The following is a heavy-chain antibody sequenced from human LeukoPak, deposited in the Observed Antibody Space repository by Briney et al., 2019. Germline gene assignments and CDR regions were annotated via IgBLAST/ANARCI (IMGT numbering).Heavy chain of an antibody. CDR1: GGTFSSYA. CDR3: ARGRRTGSSSGYYYYGMDV. Sequence: SVKVSCKASGGTFSSYAISWVRQAPGQGLEWMGRIIPILGIANYAQKFQGRVTITADKSTSTAYMELSSLRSEDTAVYYCARGRRTGSSSGYYYYGMDVWGQGTTVTVSS. J-gene: IGHJ6*02. D-gene: IGHD6-6*01. CDR2: IIPILGIA. V-gene: IGHV1-69*04.